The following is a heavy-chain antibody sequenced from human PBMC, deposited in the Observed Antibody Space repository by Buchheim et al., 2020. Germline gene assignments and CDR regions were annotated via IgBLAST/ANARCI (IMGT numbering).Heavy chain of an antibody. J-gene: IGHJ4*02. CDR3: ARDDVRYFDY. D-gene: IGHD2/OR15-2a*01. CDR1: GFTFSSYW. V-gene: IGHV3-7*01. CDR2: IKQDGSEK. Sequence: EVQLVESGGGLVQPGGSLRLSCAASGFTFSSYWRSWVRQAPGKGLEWVANIKQDGSEKYYVDSVKGRFTISRDNAKNTLYMQMNSLRAEDTAVYYCARDDVRYFDYWGQGTL.